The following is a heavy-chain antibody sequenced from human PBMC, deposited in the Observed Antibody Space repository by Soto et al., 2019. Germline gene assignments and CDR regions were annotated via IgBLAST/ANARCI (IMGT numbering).Heavy chain of an antibody. CDR1: GGTFSSYA. CDR3: ARPVPAATGYYYYGMDV. CDR2: IIPIFGTA. J-gene: IGHJ6*02. Sequence: QVQLVQSGAEVKKPGSSVKVSCKASGGTFSSYAISWVRQAPGQGLEWRGGIIPIFGTANYAQKIQGRVTITADESTSTAYMELSSLRSEDTAVYYCARPVPAATGYYYYGMDVWGQGTTVTVSS. V-gene: IGHV1-69*01. D-gene: IGHD2-2*01.